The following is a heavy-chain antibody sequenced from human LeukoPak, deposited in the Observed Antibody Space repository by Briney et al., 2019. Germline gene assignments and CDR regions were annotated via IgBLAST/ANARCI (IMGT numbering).Heavy chain of an antibody. CDR2: ISANNGDT. J-gene: IGHJ3*02. V-gene: IGHV1-18*04. D-gene: IGHD2-15*01. Sequence: ASVKVSCKASGYTFTSYGISRVRQAPGQGLEWMGRISANNGDTNYAQKLRGRVTMTTDTSTSTAYMELTSLRSDDSAVYYCARCSGASCYNPFDMWGQGTMVTVSS. CDR3: ARCSGASCYNPFDM. CDR1: GYTFTSYG.